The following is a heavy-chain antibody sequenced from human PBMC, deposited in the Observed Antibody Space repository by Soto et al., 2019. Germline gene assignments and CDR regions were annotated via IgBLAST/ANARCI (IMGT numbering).Heavy chain of an antibody. CDR1: GGTFSSYA. J-gene: IGHJ6*02. V-gene: IGHV1-69*12. Sequence: QVQLVQSGAEVKKPGSSVKVSCKASGGTFSSYAISWVRQAPGQGLEWMGGIIPIFGTANYAQKSQGRVTMTADEATSTAYMELSSLRSEDTAVYYCASGLAYCGGDCYPYYYYGMDVWGQGTTVTVSS. CDR2: IIPIFGTA. CDR3: ASGLAYCGGDCYPYYYYGMDV. D-gene: IGHD2-21*02.